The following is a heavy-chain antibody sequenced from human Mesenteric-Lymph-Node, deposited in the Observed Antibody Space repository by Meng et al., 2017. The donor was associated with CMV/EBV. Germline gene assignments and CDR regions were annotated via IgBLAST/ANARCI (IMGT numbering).Heavy chain of an antibody. CDR1: GYTLTELS. CDR3: ATWKSAAAGDFDY. J-gene: IGHJ4*02. V-gene: IGHV1-24*01. Sequence: CKVSGYTLTELSMHWVRQAPGKGLEWMGGFDPEDGETIYAQKFQGRVTMTEDTSTDTAYMELSSLRSEDTAVYYCATWKSAAAGDFDYWGQGTLVTVSS. D-gene: IGHD6-13*01. CDR2: FDPEDGET.